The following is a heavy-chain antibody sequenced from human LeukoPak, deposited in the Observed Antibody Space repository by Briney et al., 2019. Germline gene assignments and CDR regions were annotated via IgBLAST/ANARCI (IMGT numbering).Heavy chain of an antibody. CDR1: GYTFINYG. Sequence: GASVKVSCKASGYTFINYGITWVRQDPGQGLDWMGWITPSNGNTDTALKLQDRVTMTTDTLTSTAYMEVRSLRSDDTAMYYCARRGIYYYDSSGRANYHFDHWGQGTLVTVSS. D-gene: IGHD3-22*01. V-gene: IGHV1-18*01. J-gene: IGHJ4*02. CDR2: ITPSNGNT. CDR3: ARRGIYYYDSSGRANYHFDH.